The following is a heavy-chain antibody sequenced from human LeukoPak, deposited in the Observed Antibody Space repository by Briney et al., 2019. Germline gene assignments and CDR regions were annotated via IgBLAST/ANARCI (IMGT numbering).Heavy chain of an antibody. D-gene: IGHD2-15*01. CDR3: ARDVDPYCSGGSCYRRKYDY. CDR2: ISYDGSNK. V-gene: IGHV3-30-3*01. Sequence: GGSLRLSCAASGFTFSSYAMHWVRQAPGKGPEWVAVISYDGSNKYYADSVKGRFTISRDNSKNTLYLQMNSLRAEDTAVYYCARDVDPYCSGGSCYRRKYDYWGQGTLVTVSS. CDR1: GFTFSSYA. J-gene: IGHJ4*02.